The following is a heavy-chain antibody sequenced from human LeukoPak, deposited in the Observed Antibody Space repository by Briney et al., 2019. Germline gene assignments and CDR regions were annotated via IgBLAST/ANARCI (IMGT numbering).Heavy chain of an antibody. V-gene: IGHV3-66*01. CDR3: ARESDYDYVWGSPLPHY. CDR2: IYSGGST. D-gene: IGHD3-16*01. CDR1: GFTVSSNY. J-gene: IGHJ4*02. Sequence: GGSLRLSCAASGFTVSSNYMSWVRQAPGKGLEWVSVIYSGGSTYYADSVMGGFTISRDNTENKLHLLMINLRAEDTAVYYCARESDYDYVWGSPLPHYWGQGTLVTVSS.